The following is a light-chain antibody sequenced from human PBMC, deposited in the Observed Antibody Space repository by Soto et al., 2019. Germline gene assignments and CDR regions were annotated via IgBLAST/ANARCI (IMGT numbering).Light chain of an antibody. Sequence: DVQMTQSPYSLSASVGDRVTITCQASQDISTYLNWYQQKPGKAPELLIFDASYLQTGVASRFSGSGSGTDFTLTISSLQPEDISTYYCQQYDNVPPYTFGQGTKLDI. V-gene: IGKV1-33*01. CDR2: DAS. CDR1: QDISTY. J-gene: IGKJ2*01. CDR3: QQYDNVPPYT.